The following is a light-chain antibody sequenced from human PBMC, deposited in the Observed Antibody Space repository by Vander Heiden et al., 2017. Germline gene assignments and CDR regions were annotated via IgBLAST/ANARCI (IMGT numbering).Light chain of an antibody. Sequence: EIVLTQSSGTLSLSPGESATLPCRASQSVSSRYLAWYQQKPGQAPRLLIYGASSRATGIPDRFSGGGSGTDFTLTISRLEPEDFAVYYCQQYGSIRTFTFGPGTKVDIK. CDR3: QQYGSIRTFT. V-gene: IGKV3-20*01. CDR2: GAS. J-gene: IGKJ3*01. CDR1: QSVSSRY.